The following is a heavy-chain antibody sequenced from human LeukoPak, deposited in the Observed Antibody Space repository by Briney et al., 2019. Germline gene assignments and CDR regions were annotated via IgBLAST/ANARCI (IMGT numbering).Heavy chain of an antibody. D-gene: IGHD3-22*01. V-gene: IGHV4-34*01. CDR2: INHSGST. J-gene: IGHJ4*02. CDR1: GGSFSGYY. Sequence: PSETLSLTCAVYGGSFSGYYWSWIRQPPGKGLEWIGEINHSGSTNYNPSLKSRVTISVDTSKNQFSLKLSSVTAADTAVYYCARFKYYYDSSGYQLFDYWGQGTLVPVSS. CDR3: ARFKYYYDSSGYQLFDY.